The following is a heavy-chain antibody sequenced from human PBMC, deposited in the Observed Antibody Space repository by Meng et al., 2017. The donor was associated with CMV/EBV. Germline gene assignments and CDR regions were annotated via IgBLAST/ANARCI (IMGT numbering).Heavy chain of an antibody. CDR3: ARSMVVAGDWFDP. CDR2: IYTGGST. D-gene: IGHD2-15*01. V-gene: IGHV4-4*07. J-gene: IGHJ5*02. Sequence: HRLGPGPGLGTPSETLPLSCIFSGGSISSYYWSWIRQPAGKGLEWIGRIYTGGSTNYNPSLKSRVTMSVDTSKNQFSLKLSSVTAADTAVYYCARSMVVAGDWFDPWGQGTLVTVSS. CDR1: GGSISSYY.